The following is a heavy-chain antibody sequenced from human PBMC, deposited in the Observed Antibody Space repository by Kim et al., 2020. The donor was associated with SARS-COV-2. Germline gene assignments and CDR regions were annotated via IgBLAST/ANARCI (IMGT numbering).Heavy chain of an antibody. Sequence: YAGSVKGRLTISRDNSKNTVSLQMNSLTTEDTAVYYCAKDLHAYYDTSGAVWGQGTTVTVSS. V-gene: IGHV3-30*02. J-gene: IGHJ6*02. CDR3: AKDLHAYYDTSGAV. D-gene: IGHD3-22*01.